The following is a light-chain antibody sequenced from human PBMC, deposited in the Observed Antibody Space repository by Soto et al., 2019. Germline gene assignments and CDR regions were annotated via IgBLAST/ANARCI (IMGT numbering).Light chain of an antibody. Sequence: QSVLTQPASVSGSPGQSITISCTGTSSDVGGYNAVSWYQQHPGKAPKLMIYDVTNRPSGASNRFSGSKSGNTASLTISGLHAEDEADYYCGSYATGGAYVFGTGTKVTVL. CDR1: SSDVGGYNA. J-gene: IGLJ1*01. CDR3: GSYATGGAYV. V-gene: IGLV2-14*01. CDR2: DVT.